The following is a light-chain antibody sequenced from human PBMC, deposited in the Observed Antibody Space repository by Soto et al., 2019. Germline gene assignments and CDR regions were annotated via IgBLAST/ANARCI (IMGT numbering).Light chain of an antibody. CDR1: ESIDDW. J-gene: IGKJ5*01. Sequence: DIQMTQSPSTLSASVGDRVTITCRASESIDDWLAWYQQKPGKAPKLLIYTASSLQSGVPSRFSGSGSGTEFSLTIRSLQPDAFATYYCQQYHRYITFGPGTRLEIK. V-gene: IGKV1-5*03. CDR2: TAS. CDR3: QQYHRYIT.